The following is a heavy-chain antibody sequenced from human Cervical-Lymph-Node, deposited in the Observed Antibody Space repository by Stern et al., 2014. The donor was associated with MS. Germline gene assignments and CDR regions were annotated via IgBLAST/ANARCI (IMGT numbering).Heavy chain of an antibody. CDR3: ARFYSSSSFADAFDI. J-gene: IGHJ3*02. Sequence: QVTLRESGPALVKPTQTLALTCTFSGFSLTTSGMCVSLIRQPPGKALEWLAFIDWDDDKSYNTSLKTRLTISKDTSKNQVVLTMTNMDPVDTATYYCARFYSSSSFADAFDIWGQGTMVTVSS. V-gene: IGHV2-70*01. CDR2: IDWDDDK. D-gene: IGHD6-6*01. CDR1: GFSLTTSGMC.